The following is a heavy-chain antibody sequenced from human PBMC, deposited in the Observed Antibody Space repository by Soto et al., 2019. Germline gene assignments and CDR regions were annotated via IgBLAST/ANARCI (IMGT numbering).Heavy chain of an antibody. J-gene: IGHJ5*02. CDR1: GFSLSTSGVG. CDR2: IYWDDDK. CDR3: AHRLTYSANWETGWFDP. D-gene: IGHD5-12*01. Sequence: QITLKESGPTLVKPTQTLTVTCTFSGFSLSTSGVGVGWLRQPPEKALEWLAVIYWDDDKRYSPSLKNRLTITKXXAXNXXVLTMTNMDPVDTGTYYCAHRLTYSANWETGWFDPWGQGILVTVSS. V-gene: IGHV2-5*02.